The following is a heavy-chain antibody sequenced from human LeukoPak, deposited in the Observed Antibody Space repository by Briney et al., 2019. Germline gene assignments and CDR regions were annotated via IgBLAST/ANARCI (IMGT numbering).Heavy chain of an antibody. J-gene: IGHJ4*02. V-gene: IGHV1-2*02. CDR1: GYTFTGYY. Sequence: ASVKVSCKASGYTFTGYYMHWVRQAPGQGLEWMGWINPNSGGTNYAQKFRGRVTMTRDTSISTAYMELSRLRSDDTAVYYCAREKGRIAAAVRYFDYWGQGTLVTVSS. CDR2: INPNSGGT. D-gene: IGHD6-13*01. CDR3: AREKGRIAAAVRYFDY.